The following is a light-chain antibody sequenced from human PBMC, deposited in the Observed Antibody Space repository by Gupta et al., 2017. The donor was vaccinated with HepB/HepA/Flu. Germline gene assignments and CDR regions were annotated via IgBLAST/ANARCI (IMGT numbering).Light chain of an antibody. Sequence: EIVLTQSPAILSLSPGERATLSCRASQSVSNYLAWYQQHPGQAPRLLIYDASSRAIDIPARFSGNGSGTDFTLTISSLEPEDFAVYYCQQRNNRPPLTFGGGTKIETK. CDR2: DAS. CDR1: QSVSNY. V-gene: IGKV3-11*01. CDR3: QQRNNRPPLT. J-gene: IGKJ4*01.